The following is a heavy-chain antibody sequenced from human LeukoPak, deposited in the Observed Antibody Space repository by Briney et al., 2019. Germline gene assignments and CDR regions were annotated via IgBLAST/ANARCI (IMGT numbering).Heavy chain of an antibody. J-gene: IGHJ4*02. CDR3: TREGPTPSPSAGGVDY. CDR2: INPSGGST. D-gene: IGHD3-10*01. CDR1: GYTFTSYY. Sequence: ASVKVSCKASGYTFTSYYMHWVRQAPGQGLEWMGIINPSGGSTSYAQKFQGRVTMTRDTSTSTVYMDLSSLRSEDTAVYYCTREGPTPSPSAGGVDYWGQGTLVTVSS. V-gene: IGHV1-46*01.